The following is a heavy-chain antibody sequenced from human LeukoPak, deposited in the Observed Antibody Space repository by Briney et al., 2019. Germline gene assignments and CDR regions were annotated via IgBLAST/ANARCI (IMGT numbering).Heavy chain of an antibody. V-gene: IGHV4-4*07. J-gene: IGHJ5*02. CDR2: IYTSGST. D-gene: IGHD2-15*01. Sequence: SETLSLTCTVSGCSISSYYWSWIRQPAGKGLECIGRIYTSGSTNYNPSLKSRVTMSVDTSKNQFSLKLSSVTAADAAVYYCARVACSGGSCYSGWFDPWGQGTLVTVSS. CDR1: GCSISSYY. CDR3: ARVACSGGSCYSGWFDP.